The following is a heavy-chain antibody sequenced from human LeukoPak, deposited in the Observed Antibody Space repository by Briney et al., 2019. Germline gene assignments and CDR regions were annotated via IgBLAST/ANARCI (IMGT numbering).Heavy chain of an antibody. Sequence: ASAKVSCKDSGYTLTESSMHWVSQALGRGLEGVGGFYPEDGETIYAQKSQGRVTMTEDTSTATAYMELTSLRSGDTAVYYCATTLISVAFDIWGQGTMVTVSS. V-gene: IGHV1-24*01. D-gene: IGHD2/OR15-2a*01. CDR1: GYTLTESS. CDR3: ATTLISVAFDI. CDR2: FYPEDGET. J-gene: IGHJ3*02.